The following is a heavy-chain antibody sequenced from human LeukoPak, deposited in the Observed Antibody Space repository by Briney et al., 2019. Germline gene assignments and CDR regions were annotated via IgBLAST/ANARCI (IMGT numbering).Heavy chain of an antibody. CDR3: AKDSYSKGDY. V-gene: IGHV3-7*05. Sequence: PGGSLRLSCAASGFSFSSYWMSWVRQAPGKGLEWVANIKQDGSESNYVGSVKGRFTISRDNAKNSLYLQMNSLRAEDTAVYYCAKDSYSKGDYWGQGTLATVSS. D-gene: IGHD1-26*01. CDR2: IKQDGSES. CDR1: GFSFSSYW. J-gene: IGHJ4*02.